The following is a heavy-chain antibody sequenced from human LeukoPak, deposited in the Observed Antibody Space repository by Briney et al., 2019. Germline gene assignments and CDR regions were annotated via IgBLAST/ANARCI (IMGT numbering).Heavy chain of an antibody. D-gene: IGHD3-3*01. V-gene: IGHV4-4*07. CDR3: ARDGPFAIFGVVTPGADY. CDR2: IYTSGST. J-gene: IGHJ4*02. Sequence: ASETLSLTCTVSGGSISSYYWSWIRQPAGKGLEWIGRIYTSGSTNYNPSLKSRVTMSVDTSKNQFSLKLSSVTAADTAVYYCARDGPFAIFGVVTPGADYWGQGNLVTVSS. CDR1: GGSISSYY.